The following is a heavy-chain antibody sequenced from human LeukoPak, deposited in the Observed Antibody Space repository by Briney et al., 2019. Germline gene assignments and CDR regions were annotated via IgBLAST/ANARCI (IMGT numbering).Heavy chain of an antibody. Sequence: SVKVSCKASGGTFSSYAISWVRQAPGQGLEWMGGIIPIFGTANYAQKFQGRVTITADESTSTAYMELRSLRSDDTAVYYCARVSLVISLFDYWGQGTLVTVSS. CDR2: IIPIFGTA. CDR1: GGTFSSYA. V-gene: IGHV1-69*01. J-gene: IGHJ4*02. CDR3: ARVSLVISLFDY. D-gene: IGHD3-10*01.